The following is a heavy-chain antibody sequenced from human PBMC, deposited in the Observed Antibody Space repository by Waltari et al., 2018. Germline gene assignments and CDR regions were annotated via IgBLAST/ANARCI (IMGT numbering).Heavy chain of an antibody. J-gene: IGHJ4*02. D-gene: IGHD3-10*01. CDR3: ARLLWFGELYYFDY. CDR1: GFTFSSYW. Sequence: EVQLVESGGGLVQPGGSLRLSCAASGFTFSSYWMSWVRQAPGKGLGWVANKKQEGSEKYYVDSVKCRFTISRDNAKNSLYLQMNSLRAEDTAVYYCARLLWFGELYYFDYWGQGTLVTVSS. V-gene: IGHV3-7*01. CDR2: KKQEGSEK.